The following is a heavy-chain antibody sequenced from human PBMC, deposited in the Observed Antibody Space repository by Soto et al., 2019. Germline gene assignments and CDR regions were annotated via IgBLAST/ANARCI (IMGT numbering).Heavy chain of an antibody. CDR2: IYYSGST. D-gene: IGHD3-9*01. V-gene: IGHV4-39*01. CDR1: GGSVCISGYA. J-gene: IGHJ4*02. Sequence: PSGTLSLGSAVSGGSVCISGYAGGLISQPPGKGLEWIGSIYYSGSTYYNPSLKSRVTISVDTSKNQFSLKLSSVTAADTAVYYCARRGDILTGYSFDYWGQGTLVTVSS. CDR3: ARRGDILTGYSFDY.